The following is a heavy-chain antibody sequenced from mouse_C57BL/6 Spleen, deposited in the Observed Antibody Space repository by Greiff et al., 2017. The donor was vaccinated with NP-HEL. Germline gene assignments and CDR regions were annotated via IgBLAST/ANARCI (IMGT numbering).Heavy chain of an antibody. CDR2: INPSTGGT. D-gene: IGHD1-1*01. CDR3: ARWYYGSSYFDY. CDR1: GYSFTGYY. Sequence: EVQLQQSGPELVKPGASVKISCKASGYSFTGYYMNWVKQSPEKSLEWIGEINPSTGGTTYNQKFKAKATLTVDKSSSTAYMQLKSLTSEDSAVYYCARWYYGSSYFDYWGQGTTLTVSS. V-gene: IGHV1-42*01. J-gene: IGHJ2*01.